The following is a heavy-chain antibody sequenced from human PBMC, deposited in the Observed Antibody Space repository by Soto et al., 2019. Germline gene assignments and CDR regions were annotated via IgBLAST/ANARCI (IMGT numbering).Heavy chain of an antibody. CDR2: ISSSSSSI. J-gene: IGHJ6*02. CDR1: GFTFSSYG. V-gene: IGHV3-48*02. D-gene: IGHD3-3*01. Sequence: GGSLRLSCAASGFTFSSYGMNWVRQAPGKGLEWVSYISSSSSSIYYADPVKGPFTNSRDNAKNSLYLQMNSLRDEDTAVYYCASHDFWSGYYSYYYYNGMDVWGQGTTVTVSS. CDR3: ASHDFWSGYYSYYYYNGMDV.